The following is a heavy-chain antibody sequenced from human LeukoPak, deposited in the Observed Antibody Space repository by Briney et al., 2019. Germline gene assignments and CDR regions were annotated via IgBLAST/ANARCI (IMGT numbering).Heavy chain of an antibody. CDR1: GSTFSGFE. V-gene: IGHV3-48*03. J-gene: IGHJ4*02. Sequence: GGSLRLSCVVSGSTFSGFEMNWVRQAPGKGLEWVSYISSSGSGSTIFYADSVKGRFTIPRDNAKNSLYLQMNSLRAEDTAVYYCARVLGFFDYWGQGTLVTVSS. D-gene: IGHD7-27*01. CDR3: ARVLGFFDY. CDR2: ISSSGSGSTI.